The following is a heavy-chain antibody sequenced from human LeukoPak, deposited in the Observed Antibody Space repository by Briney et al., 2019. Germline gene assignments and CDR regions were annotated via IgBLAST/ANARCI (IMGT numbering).Heavy chain of an antibody. CDR2: IHGGGST. D-gene: IGHD2-2*01. J-gene: IGHJ6*02. CDR1: GDSASSYY. CDR3: AKDRLGVPAALHYYGLDV. Sequence: SETLSLTCSVSGDSASSYYWSWIRQAAGKGLERIGRIHGGGSTSYSPSLKSRVSMSVDTSKNQLSLNLSSVTAADTAVCYCAKDRLGVPAALHYYGLDVWGQGTTVTVSS. V-gene: IGHV4-4*07.